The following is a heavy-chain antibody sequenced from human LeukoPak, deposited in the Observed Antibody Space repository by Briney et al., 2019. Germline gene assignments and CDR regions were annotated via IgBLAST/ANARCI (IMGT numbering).Heavy chain of an antibody. CDR3: ARLPKYDFWSGYYWFDP. D-gene: IGHD3-3*01. Sequence: PSETLSLTCTVSGCSINSYYWSWIRQPPGRGLEWIGYIYYSGSTNYNPSLKSRVTISVDTSKNQFSLKLSSVTAADTAVYYCARLPKYDFWSGYYWFDPWGQGTLVTVSS. V-gene: IGHV4-59*01. CDR1: GCSINSYY. CDR2: IYYSGST. J-gene: IGHJ5*02.